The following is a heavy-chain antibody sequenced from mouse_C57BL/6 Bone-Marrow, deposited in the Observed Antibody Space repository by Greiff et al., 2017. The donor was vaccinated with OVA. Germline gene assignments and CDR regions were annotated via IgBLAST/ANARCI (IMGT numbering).Heavy chain of an antibody. J-gene: IGHJ4*01. CDR2: INPGSGGT. V-gene: IGHV1-54*01. CDR3: ARPPIYYGTSYAMDY. D-gene: IGHD2-1*01. CDR1: GYAFTNYL. Sequence: QVQLQQSGAELVRPGTSVKVSCKASGYAFTNYLIEWVKQRPGQGLEWIGVINPGSGGTNYNQKFKGKSTLTVDKSSSTAYMQLSSLTSEDSAVYYCARPPIYYGTSYAMDYWGQGTSVTVSS.